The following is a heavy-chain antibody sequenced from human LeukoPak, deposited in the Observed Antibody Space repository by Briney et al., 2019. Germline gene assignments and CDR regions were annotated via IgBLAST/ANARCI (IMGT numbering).Heavy chain of an antibody. Sequence: SETLSLTCTVSGGSISSGDYYWSWIRQPPGKGLEWIGYIYYSGSTYYNPSLKSRVIISVDTSKNQFSLKLSSVTAADTAVYFCVGGPHERSGYFIQGYWGQGTLVTVSS. D-gene: IGHD3-22*01. V-gene: IGHV4-31*03. CDR2: IYYSGST. CDR1: GGSISSGDYY. J-gene: IGHJ4*02. CDR3: VGGPHERSGYFIQGY.